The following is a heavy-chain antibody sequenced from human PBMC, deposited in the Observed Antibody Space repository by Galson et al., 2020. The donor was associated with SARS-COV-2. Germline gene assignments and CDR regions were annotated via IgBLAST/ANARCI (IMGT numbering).Heavy chain of an antibody. CDR3: ARVNCGGDCRDTFDK. Sequence: GESLKISCAASGFTFDFYSLSWVRQAPGKGLEWVSFISTRSSHIDYADSVRGRFTISRDNAKNELYLQMDSLRDDDTAIYYCARVNCGGDCRDTFDKWGQGTLVSVS. V-gene: IGHV3-21*06. J-gene: IGHJ3*02. CDR1: GFTFDFYS. D-gene: IGHD2-21*02. CDR2: ISTRSSHI.